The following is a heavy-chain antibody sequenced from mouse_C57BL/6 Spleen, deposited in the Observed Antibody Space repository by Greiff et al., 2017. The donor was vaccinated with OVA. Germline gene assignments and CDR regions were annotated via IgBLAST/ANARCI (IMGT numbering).Heavy chain of an antibody. D-gene: IGHD1-1*01. CDR1: GYTFTSYG. CDR2: IYPRSGNT. Sequence: QVQLQQSGAELARPGASVKLSCKASGYTFTSYGISWVKQRPGQGLEWIGEIYPRSGNTYYNEKFKGKATLTADKSSSTAYMELRSLTSEDSAVYFCAREDYYGSSYAWYFDVWGTGTTGTVSS. J-gene: IGHJ1*03. V-gene: IGHV1-81*01. CDR3: AREDYYGSSYAWYFDV.